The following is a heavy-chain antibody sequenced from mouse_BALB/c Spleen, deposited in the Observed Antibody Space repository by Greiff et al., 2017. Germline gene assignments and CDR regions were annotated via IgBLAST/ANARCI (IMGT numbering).Heavy chain of an antibody. J-gene: IGHJ3*01. V-gene: IGHV2-9*02. CDR3: ARTYGNYGGFAY. CDR2: IWAGGST. D-gene: IGHD2-1*01. Sequence: VQGVESGPGLVAPSQSLSITCTVSGFSLTSYGVHWVRQPPGKGLEWLGVIWAGGSTNYNSALMSRLSISKDNSKSQVFLKMNSLQTDDTAMYYCARTYGNYGGFAYWGQGTLVTVSA. CDR1: GFSLTSYG.